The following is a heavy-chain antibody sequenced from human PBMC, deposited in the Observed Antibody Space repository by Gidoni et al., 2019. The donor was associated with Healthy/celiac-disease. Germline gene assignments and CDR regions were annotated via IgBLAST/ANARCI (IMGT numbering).Heavy chain of an antibody. CDR2: ISYDGSNK. V-gene: IGHV3-30*01. CDR1: GFTFSSYA. D-gene: IGHD3-22*01. J-gene: IGHJ4*02. Sequence: QVQLVESGGGVVQPGRSLRLSCAASGFTFSSYAMHWVRQAPGKGLEWVAVISYDGSNKYYADSVKGRFTISRDNSKNTLYLQMNSLRAEDTAVYYCARDITMIVVVIPFDYWGQGTLVTVSS. CDR3: ARDITMIVVVIPFDY.